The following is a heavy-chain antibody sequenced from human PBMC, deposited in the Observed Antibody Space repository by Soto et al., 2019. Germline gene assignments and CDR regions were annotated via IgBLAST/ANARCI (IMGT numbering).Heavy chain of an antibody. Sequence: GASVKVSCKASGYTFKSNGITWVRQAPGQGLEWVGWVSAYNGDTNYAQKLQDRVTMTTDTSTSTAYMELRSLRSDDTAVYYCARINTYYDFWSGSPREYMDVWGKGTTVTVSS. CDR3: ARINTYYDFWSGSPREYMDV. J-gene: IGHJ6*03. CDR2: VSAYNGDT. D-gene: IGHD3-3*01. CDR1: GYTFKSNG. V-gene: IGHV1-18*01.